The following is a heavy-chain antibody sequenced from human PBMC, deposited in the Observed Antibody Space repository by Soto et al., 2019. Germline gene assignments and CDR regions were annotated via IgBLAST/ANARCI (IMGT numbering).Heavy chain of an antibody. V-gene: IGHV3-33*01. Sequence: QVQLVESGGGVVQPGRSLRLSCAASGFTFSSYGMHWVRQAPGKGLEWVAVIWYDGSNKYYADSVKGRFTISRDNSKNTLYLQMNSLRAEDTAVYYCARSSSYTFYFGYWGQGTLVTVSS. CDR2: IWYDGSNK. D-gene: IGHD3-16*01. CDR1: GFTFSSYG. J-gene: IGHJ4*02. CDR3: ARSSSYTFYFGY.